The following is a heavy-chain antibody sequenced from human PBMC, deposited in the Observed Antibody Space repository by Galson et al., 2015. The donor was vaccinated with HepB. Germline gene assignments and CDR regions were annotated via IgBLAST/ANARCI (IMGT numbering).Heavy chain of an antibody. V-gene: IGHV3-23*01. Sequence: SLRLSCAASGFTFSSYAMSWVRQAPGKGLEWVSAISGSGGSTYYADSVKGRFTISRDNSKNTLYLQMNSLRAEDTAVYYCAKEYAGDYLSFWYFDRCGRASLVTVSS. CDR2: ISGSGGST. CDR3: AKEYAGDYLSFWYFDR. CDR1: GFTFSSYA. J-gene: IGHJ2*01. D-gene: IGHD4-17*01.